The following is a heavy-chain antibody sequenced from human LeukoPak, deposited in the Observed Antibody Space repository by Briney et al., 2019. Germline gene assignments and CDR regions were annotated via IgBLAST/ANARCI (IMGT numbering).Heavy chain of an antibody. Sequence: PGGSLRPSCAASGFTFSTYTMNWVRQAPGKGLEWVSSITISSRYIYYADSVKGRFTISRDNAKNSLFLHMNSLRAEDTAVYYCAREDASGSYYRSLDYWGQGTLVTVSS. J-gene: IGHJ4*02. V-gene: IGHV3-21*01. CDR3: AREDASGSYYRSLDY. D-gene: IGHD3-10*01. CDR2: ITISSRYI. CDR1: GFTFSTYT.